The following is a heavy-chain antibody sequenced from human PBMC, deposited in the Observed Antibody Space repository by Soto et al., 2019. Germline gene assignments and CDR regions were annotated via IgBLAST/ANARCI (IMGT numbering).Heavy chain of an antibody. D-gene: IGHD4-17*01. V-gene: IGHV5-51*01. Sequence: GEALKISCKGSGYSFTSYWIGWVRQMPGKGLEWMGIIYPGDSDTRYSPSFQGQVTISADKSISTAYLQWSSLKASDTAMYYCARLLWRHGDYLSGWFDLWGQGTLVTVSS. J-gene: IGHJ5*02. CDR2: IYPGDSDT. CDR3: ARLLWRHGDYLSGWFDL. CDR1: GYSFTSYW.